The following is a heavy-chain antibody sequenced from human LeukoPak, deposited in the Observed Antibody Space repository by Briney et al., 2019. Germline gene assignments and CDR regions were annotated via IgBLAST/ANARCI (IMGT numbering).Heavy chain of an antibody. J-gene: IGHJ4*02. CDR2: ISWNSGSI. CDR3: AKDSWELPTTPDY. Sequence: PGGSLRLSCAASGFTFDDYAMHWVRQAPGKGLEWVSGISWNSGSISYADSVKGRFTISRDNAKNSLYLQMNSLRAEDTALYYCAKDSWELPTTPDYWGQGTLVTVSS. V-gene: IGHV3-9*01. CDR1: GFTFDDYA. D-gene: IGHD1-26*01.